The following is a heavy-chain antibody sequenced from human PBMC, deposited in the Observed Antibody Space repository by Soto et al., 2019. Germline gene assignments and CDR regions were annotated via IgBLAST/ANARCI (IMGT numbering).Heavy chain of an antibody. CDR1: GCTWIRSF. Sequence: GGSLRRSCGAAGCTWIRSFMGWVRQAPGKGLEWVANINQDGGGTYYVDSVEGRFTISRDNAKDSLYLQMNSLRGEDTAVYYCARYFRGSGRYFFDYWGQGTLVTVSS. D-gene: IGHD6-19*01. CDR3: ARYFRGSGRYFFDY. J-gene: IGHJ4*02. CDR2: INQDGGGT. V-gene: IGHV3-7*03.